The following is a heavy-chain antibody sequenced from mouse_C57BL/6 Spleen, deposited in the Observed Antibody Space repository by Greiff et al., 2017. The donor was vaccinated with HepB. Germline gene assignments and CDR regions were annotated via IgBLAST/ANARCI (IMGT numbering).Heavy chain of an antibody. CDR1: GFTFSDYG. CDR2: ISSGSSTI. V-gene: IGHV5-17*01. CDR3: ARGFLAY. Sequence: EVMLVESGGGLVKPGGSLKLSCAASGFTFSDYGMHWVRQAPEKGLEWVAYISSGSSTIYYADTVKGRFTISRDNAKNNLFLQMTSLRSEDTAMYYCARGFLAYWGQGTLVTVSA. J-gene: IGHJ3*01.